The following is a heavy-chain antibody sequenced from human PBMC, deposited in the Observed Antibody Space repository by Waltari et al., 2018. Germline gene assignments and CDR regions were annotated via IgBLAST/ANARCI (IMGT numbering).Heavy chain of an antibody. CDR2: INHSGGT. D-gene: IGHD3-22*01. CDR3: ARVSSHYYDSSGYYVDWSRAFDI. CDR1: GGSFSGYY. Sequence: QVQLQQWGAGLLKPSETLSLTCAVYGGSFSGYYWRCIRQPPGKGLYWIVEINHSGGTKYKPALKSRVTISVDTYKNQFSLKLSSVTAADTAVDYCARVSSHYYDSSGYYVDWSRAFDIWGQGTMVTVSS. J-gene: IGHJ3*02. V-gene: IGHV4-34*01.